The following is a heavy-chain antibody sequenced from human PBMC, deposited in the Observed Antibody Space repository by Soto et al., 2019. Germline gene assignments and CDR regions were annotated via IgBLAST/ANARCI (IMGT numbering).Heavy chain of an antibody. V-gene: IGHV4-39*01. D-gene: IGHD3-10*01. Sequence: QLQLQESGPGLVKPSETLSLTCTVSGGSISSSSYYWGWIRQPPGKGLEWIGSIYYSGSTYYNPSLKSRVTISVDTSKNQFSLKLSSVTAADTAVYYCARHNMVRGVIMVGSYFDYWGQGTLVTVSS. CDR1: GGSISSSSYY. CDR3: ARHNMVRGVIMVGSYFDY. CDR2: IYYSGST. J-gene: IGHJ4*02.